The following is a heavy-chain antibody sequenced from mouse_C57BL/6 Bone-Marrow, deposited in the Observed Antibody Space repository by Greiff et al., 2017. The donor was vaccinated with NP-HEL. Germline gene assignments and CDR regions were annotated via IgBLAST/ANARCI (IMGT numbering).Heavy chain of an antibody. J-gene: IGHJ1*03. CDR1: GFSFNTYA. D-gene: IGHD2-1*01. V-gene: IGHV10-1*01. Sequence: EVKLMESGGGLVQPKGSLKLSCAASGFSFNTYAMNWVRQAPGKGLEWVARIRSKSNNYATYYADSVKDRFTISRDDSESMLYLQMNNLKTEDTAMYYCVRHYGNWYFDVWGTGTTVTVSS. CDR3: VRHYGNWYFDV. CDR2: IRSKSNNYAT.